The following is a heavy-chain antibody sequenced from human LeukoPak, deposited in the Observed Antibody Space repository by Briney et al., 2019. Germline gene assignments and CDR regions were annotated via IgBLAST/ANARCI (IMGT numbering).Heavy chain of an antibody. CDR2: IYYSGST. J-gene: IGHJ4*02. CDR1: GGSISSYY. D-gene: IGHD3-16*02. CDR3: ARSRYKSVIPYDY. Sequence: SETLSLTCTVSGGSISSYYWSWIRQPPGKGLEWIGYIYYSGSTNYNPSLKSRVTISVDTSKNQFSLKLSSVTAADTAVYYCARSRYKSVIPYDYWGQGTLATVSS. V-gene: IGHV4-59*01.